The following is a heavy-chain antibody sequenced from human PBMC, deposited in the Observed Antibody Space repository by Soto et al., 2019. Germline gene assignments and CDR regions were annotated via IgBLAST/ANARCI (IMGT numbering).Heavy chain of an antibody. D-gene: IGHD3-16*01. CDR2: IRSSGSFT. V-gene: IGHV3-11*06. CDR1: GFTFSDYY. Sequence: LRLSCAASGFTFSDYYMSWIRQAPGKGLEWVAYIRSSGSFTNHADSVKGRFTISRDNAKNALYLQMNSLRVEDTAVYYCARDVEGDSQSSYHYGMDVWGQGTTVTVSS. J-gene: IGHJ6*02. CDR3: ARDVEGDSQSSYHYGMDV.